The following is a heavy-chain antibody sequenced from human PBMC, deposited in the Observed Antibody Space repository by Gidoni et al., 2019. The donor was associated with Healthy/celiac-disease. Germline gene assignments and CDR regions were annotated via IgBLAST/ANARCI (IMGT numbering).Heavy chain of an antibody. CDR1: GFTFSSYA. Sequence: EVQLLESGGGLVQPGGSLRLSCAASGFTFSSYAMSWVRQAPGKGLEWVSAISGSGGSTYYADSVKGRFTISRDNSKNTLYLQMNSLRAEDTAVYYCAKDRIRPQLWFGEGDAFDIWGQGTMVTVSS. CDR2: ISGSGGST. J-gene: IGHJ3*02. D-gene: IGHD3-10*01. CDR3: AKDRIRPQLWFGEGDAFDI. V-gene: IGHV3-23*01.